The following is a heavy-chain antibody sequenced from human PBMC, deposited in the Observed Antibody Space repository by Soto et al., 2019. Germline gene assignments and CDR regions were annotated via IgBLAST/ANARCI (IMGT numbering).Heavy chain of an antibody. V-gene: IGHV3-30-3*01. Sequence: QVQLVESGGGVVQPGRSLRLSCAASGFTFSSYAMHWVRQAPGKGLEWVAVISYDGSNKYYADSVKGRFTISRDNSKNTLYLQMNSLRAEDTAVYYCAIDPSGYLIGIDYWGQGTLVTVSS. D-gene: IGHD1-1*01. J-gene: IGHJ4*02. CDR1: GFTFSSYA. CDR2: ISYDGSNK. CDR3: AIDPSGYLIGIDY.